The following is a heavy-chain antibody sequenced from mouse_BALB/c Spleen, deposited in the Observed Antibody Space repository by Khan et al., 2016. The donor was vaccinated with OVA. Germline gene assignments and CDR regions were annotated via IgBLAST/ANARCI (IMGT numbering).Heavy chain of an antibody. CDR1: GFTFSSYT. D-gene: IGHD4-1*01. J-gene: IGHJ1*01. V-gene: IGHV5-12-2*01. CDR2: ISNGGGST. CDR3: ARRDWDRGYFDV. Sequence: EVELVESGGGLVQPGGSLKLSCAASGFTFSSYTMSWVRQTPEKRLEWVAYISNGGGSTYYPDTVKGRFTISRDNAKNTLYLQMSSLKSEDTAMYYCARRDWDRGYFDVWGAGTTVTVSS.